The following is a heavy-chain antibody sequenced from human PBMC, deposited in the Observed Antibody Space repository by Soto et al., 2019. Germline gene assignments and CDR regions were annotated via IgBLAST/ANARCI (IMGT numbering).Heavy chain of an antibody. Sequence: SLRLSCAASGFAFSNYVMNWVRQAPGGGLEWVALIWYDGSHKYYADSVQGRFSISRDNSKGTLYLELKSLRADDTAVYYCVRGNFYETSDSFSLYYFDSWGQGTLVTVSS. J-gene: IGHJ4*02. D-gene: IGHD3-22*01. CDR2: IWYDGSHK. CDR1: GFAFSNYV. V-gene: IGHV3-33*01. CDR3: VRGNFYETSDSFSLYYFDS.